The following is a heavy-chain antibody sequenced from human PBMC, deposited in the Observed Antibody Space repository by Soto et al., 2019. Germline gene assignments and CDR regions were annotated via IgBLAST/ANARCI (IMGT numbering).Heavy chain of an antibody. CDR2: VHHSWGS. D-gene: IGHD3-10*01. CDR3: ARQGFGPLHGLVDV. Sequence: QVQLQESGPGLVKPSETLSLSCTVSGGSISSYYWSWFRQSPGKRMEWIGYVHHSWGSSYNPSLRRRVAISLATSKSQFSLTVTSVTATDTAVYYCARQGFGPLHGLVDVWGQGTTVTVSS. J-gene: IGHJ6*02. V-gene: IGHV4-59*08. CDR1: GGSISSYY.